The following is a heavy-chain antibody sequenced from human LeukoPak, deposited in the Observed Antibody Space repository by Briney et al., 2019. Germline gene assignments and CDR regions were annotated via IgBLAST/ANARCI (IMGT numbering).Heavy chain of an antibody. CDR3: ARDFRSSSWYLVAFDI. CDR1: GFTFSTYN. J-gene: IGHJ3*02. D-gene: IGHD6-13*01. CDR2: ISSGSTSK. Sequence: SGGSLRLSCAASGFTFSTYNMNWVRQAPGKGLEWVSSISSGSTSKYYVDSVEGRFTISRDNAKNSLYLQMNSLTAEDTAVYYCARDFRSSSWYLVAFDIWGQGTMVTVSS. V-gene: IGHV3-21*01.